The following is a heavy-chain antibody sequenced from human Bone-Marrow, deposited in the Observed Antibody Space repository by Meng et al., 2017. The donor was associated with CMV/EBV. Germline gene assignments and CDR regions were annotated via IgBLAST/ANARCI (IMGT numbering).Heavy chain of an antibody. CDR3: ARDAWGGQFDY. J-gene: IGHJ4*02. V-gene: IGHV3-48*04. CDR2: ISSSGSGI. Sequence: GESLKISCVVSGFSFSDYGMHWVRQAPGRGLEWVSYISSSGSGIFYVDSVKGRFTISRDNAKNSLYLQINSLRAEDTAVYYCARDAWGGQFDYWGQGTMVTVSS. D-gene: IGHD3-16*01. CDR1: GFSFSDYG.